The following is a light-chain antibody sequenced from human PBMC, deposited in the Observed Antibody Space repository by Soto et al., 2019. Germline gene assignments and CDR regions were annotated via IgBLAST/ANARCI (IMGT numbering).Light chain of an antibody. CDR1: QSGLYRSNTKNY. V-gene: IGKV4-1*01. J-gene: IGKJ1*01. Sequence: DIVMTQSPDSLAVSLGERATINCKSSQSGLYRSNTKNYLAWYQQKPGQPPNLLIYWASTRESGVPDRFSGSGSGTDFTLTISSLQAEDVAVYYCQQYYSLPPTFGQGTKVEIK. CDR3: QQYYSLPPT. CDR2: WAS.